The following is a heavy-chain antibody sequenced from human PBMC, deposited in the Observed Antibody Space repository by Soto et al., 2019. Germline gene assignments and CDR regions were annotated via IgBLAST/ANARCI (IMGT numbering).Heavy chain of an antibody. J-gene: IGHJ4*02. CDR2: VHYTGVT. V-gene: IGHV4-39*01. D-gene: IGHD6-6*01. Sequence: QVQLQESGPGLAKPSETLSLTCTVYGGSISIHHYYWGWVRQPPGKGLEWIGGVHYTGVTYHNPSHKSRVTVFVDTSNNQFSLKLTSVTAADTALYYCARQTDVYSNSYFERWGQGILVTVSS. CDR1: GGSISIHHYY. CDR3: ARQTDVYSNSYFER.